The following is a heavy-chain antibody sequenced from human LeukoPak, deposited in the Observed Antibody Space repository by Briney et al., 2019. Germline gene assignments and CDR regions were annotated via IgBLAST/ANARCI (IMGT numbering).Heavy chain of an antibody. CDR1: GGSISSGDYY. J-gene: IGHJ4*02. CDR3: ASRGPWELLYY. CDR2: IYYSGST. Sequence: SETLSLTCTVSGGSISSGDYYWSWIRQPPGKGLEWIGYIYYSGSTYYNPSLKSRVTISVDTSKNQFSLKLSSVTAADTAVYYCASRGPWELLYYWGQGTLVTVSS. D-gene: IGHD1-26*01. V-gene: IGHV4-30-4*08.